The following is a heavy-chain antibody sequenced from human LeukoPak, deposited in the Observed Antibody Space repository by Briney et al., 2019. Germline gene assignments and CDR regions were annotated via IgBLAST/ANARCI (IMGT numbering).Heavy chain of an antibody. CDR3: ARGWVAARRFDY. CDR1: GGSVSSGSYY. J-gene: IGHJ4*02. D-gene: IGHD6-6*01. Sequence: SETLSLTCTVSGGSVSSGSYYWSWIRQPPGKGLEWIGYIYYSGSTNYNPSLKSRVTISVDTSKNQFSLKLSSVTAADTAVYYCARGWVAARRFDYWGQGTLVTVSS. V-gene: IGHV4-61*01. CDR2: IYYSGST.